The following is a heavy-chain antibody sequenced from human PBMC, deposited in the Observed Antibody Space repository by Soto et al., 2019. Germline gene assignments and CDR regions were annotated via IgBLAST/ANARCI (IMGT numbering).Heavy chain of an antibody. CDR3: AHRRGRPPNV. D-gene: IGHD2-8*01. CDR1: GVSLTSTGVG. Sequence: QINLKESGPTLMKPTQTLTLTCTLSGVSLTSTGVGVDWIRQPPGKALEWLALIYWDADIRYSPSLKNRLTITKDISKNQVVLTLTNMDPVDTATYYCAHRRGRPPNVWCQGSLVTVSS. V-gene: IGHV2-5*02. J-gene: IGHJ4*02. CDR2: IYWDADI.